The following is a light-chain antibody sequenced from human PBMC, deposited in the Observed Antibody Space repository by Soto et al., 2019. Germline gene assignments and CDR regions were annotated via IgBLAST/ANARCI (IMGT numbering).Light chain of an antibody. J-gene: IGKJ2*01. Sequence: EIVLTQSPGTLSLSPGERATLSCRASQSVSSSYLAWYQQKPGQAPRLLIYGASSRATGIPDRFSGSGPGTDFTLTISRLEPEGGEVYHCQHYGGGPPGYTFDQGTKLEI. CDR1: QSVSSSY. V-gene: IGKV3-20*01. CDR2: GAS. CDR3: QHYGGGPPGYT.